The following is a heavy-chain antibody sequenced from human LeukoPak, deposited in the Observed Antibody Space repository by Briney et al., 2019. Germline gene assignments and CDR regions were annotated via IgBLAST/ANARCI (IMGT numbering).Heavy chain of an antibody. CDR2: ISAYNGDT. V-gene: IGHV1-18*04. CDR3: ARGANNDY. CDR1: GSTFTGCY. D-gene: IGHD4/OR15-4a*01. J-gene: IGHJ4*02. Sequence: ASVKVSCKASGSTFTGCYMHWVRQAPGQGLEWVGWISAYNGDTNYAQKLQGRVSMTTDTSTSTAYMDLRSLRSDDTAVYYCARGANNDYWGQGTLVTVSS.